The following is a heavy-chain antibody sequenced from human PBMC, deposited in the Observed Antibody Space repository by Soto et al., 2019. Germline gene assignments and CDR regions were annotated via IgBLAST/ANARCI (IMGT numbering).Heavy chain of an antibody. CDR3: ARGGPIAAAGTDYYYYYMDV. Sequence: PGGSLRLSCAASGFPFSSYSMNWVRQAPGKGLEWVSYISSSSSTIYYADSVKGRFTISRDNAKNSLYLQMNSLRAGDTAVYYCARGGPIAAAGTDYYYYYMDVWGKGTTVTVS. CDR1: GFPFSSYS. V-gene: IGHV3-48*01. J-gene: IGHJ6*03. D-gene: IGHD6-13*01. CDR2: ISSSSSTI.